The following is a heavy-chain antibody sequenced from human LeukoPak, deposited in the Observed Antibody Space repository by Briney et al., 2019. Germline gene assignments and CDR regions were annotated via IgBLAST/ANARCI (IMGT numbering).Heavy chain of an antibody. CDR3: ARPFLRFSSGWHFDY. J-gene: IGHJ4*02. CDR1: GGTFSGYY. V-gene: IGHV4-34*01. D-gene: IGHD6-19*01. Sequence: SETLSLACAVYGGTFSGYYWSWIRQPPGKGLEWIGEINHSGNTNYNPSLKSRVTISIDTSKNQFSLTLSSVTAADTAIYYCARPFLRFSSGWHFDYWGQGILVTVSS. CDR2: INHSGNT.